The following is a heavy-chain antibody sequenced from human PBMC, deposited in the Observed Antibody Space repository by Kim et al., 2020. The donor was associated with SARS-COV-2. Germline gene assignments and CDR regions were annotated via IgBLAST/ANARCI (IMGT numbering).Heavy chain of an antibody. D-gene: IGHD3-10*01. V-gene: IGHV7-4-1*02. CDR3: ARLIDYGSGRGHFDY. Sequence: ASVKVSCKASGYTFTNYAMNWVRQAHGQGLEWMGWININTGNPTYAQGFTGRFVFSFDTSVSTVYLQISSLEADDTALYYCARLIDYGSGRGHFDYWGQGTLVTVSS. CDR2: ININTGNP. CDR1: GYTFTNYA. J-gene: IGHJ4*02.